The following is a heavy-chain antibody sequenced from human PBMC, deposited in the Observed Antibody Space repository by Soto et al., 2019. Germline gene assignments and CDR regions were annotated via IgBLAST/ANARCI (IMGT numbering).Heavy chain of an antibody. V-gene: IGHV1-2*02. CDR2: INPNSGGT. Sequence: GDSVKVSCKASGYTFTGHYMHWVRQAPGQGLEWMGWINPNSGGTNYAQKFQGRVTMTRDTSISTAYMELSRLRSDDTAVYYCARGLFRSRYYYCGMDVWGQGTTGTVSS. CDR3: ARGLFRSRYYYCGMDV. J-gene: IGHJ6*02. CDR1: GYTFTGHY.